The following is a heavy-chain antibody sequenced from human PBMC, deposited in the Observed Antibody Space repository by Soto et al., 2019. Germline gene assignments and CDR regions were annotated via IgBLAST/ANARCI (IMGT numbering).Heavy chain of an antibody. CDR1: GFTFSSYA. D-gene: IGHD6-19*01. V-gene: IGHV3-23*01. Sequence: GGSLRLSCAASGFTFSSYAMSWVRQAPGKGLEWVSAISGSGGSTYYADSVRGRFTISRDNSKNTLYLQMNSLRAEDTAVYYCAVPGYSSGWFPYYFDYWGQGTLVTVSS. J-gene: IGHJ4*02. CDR2: ISGSGGST. CDR3: AVPGYSSGWFPYYFDY.